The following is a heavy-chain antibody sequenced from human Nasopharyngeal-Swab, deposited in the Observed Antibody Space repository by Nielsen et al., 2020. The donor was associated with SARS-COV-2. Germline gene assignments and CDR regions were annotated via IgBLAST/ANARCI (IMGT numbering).Heavy chain of an antibody. J-gene: IGHJ6*01. CDR3: ARVLSRTNPYGMDV. V-gene: IGHV3-13*01. Sequence: GESLKISCAPSGFTFNDYDIYWVRQTAGAGLEWVSSVGTAGDTHYQDSVQGRFTISRENAKNSVFLQMDSLRVGDTGIYFCARVLSRTNPYGMDVWGRGTQVTVSS. CDR2: VGTAGDT. D-gene: IGHD2-2*01. CDR1: GFTFNDYD.